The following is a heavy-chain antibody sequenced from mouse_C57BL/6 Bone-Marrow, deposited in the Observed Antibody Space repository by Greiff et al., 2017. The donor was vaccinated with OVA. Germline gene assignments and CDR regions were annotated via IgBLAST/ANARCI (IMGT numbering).Heavy chain of an antibody. CDR2: IDPETGGT. Sequence: QVQLQQSGAELVRPGASVTLSCKASGYTFTDYEMHWVKQTPVHGLEWIGAIDPETGGTASNQKFKGKAILTADKSSSTAYMELRSLTSADSAVYYGTRGGNGSSYYWGQGTTLTVSS. J-gene: IGHJ2*01. CDR1: GYTFTDYE. D-gene: IGHD1-1*01. V-gene: IGHV1-15*01. CDR3: TRGGNGSSYY.